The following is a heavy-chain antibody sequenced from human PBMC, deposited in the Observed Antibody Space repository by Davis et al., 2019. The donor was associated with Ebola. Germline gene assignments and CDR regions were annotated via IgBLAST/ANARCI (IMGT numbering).Heavy chain of an antibody. D-gene: IGHD6-13*01. CDR1: VITFSSYA. J-gene: IGHJ6*04. V-gene: IGHV3-23*01. CDR2: ISGSGGST. CDR3: ARSEVYSSSWSNYYYYYGMDV. Sequence: GESLKISCADSVITFSSYAMTWVRQAPGKGLEWVSAISGSGGSTYYADSVKGRITISRDNSKNTLYLQMNSLRAEDTAVYYCARSEVYSSSWSNYYYYYGMDVWGKGTTVTVSS.